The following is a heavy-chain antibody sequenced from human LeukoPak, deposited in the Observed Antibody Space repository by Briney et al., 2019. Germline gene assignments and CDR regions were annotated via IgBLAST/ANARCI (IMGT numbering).Heavy chain of an antibody. V-gene: IGHV4-30-4*01. CDR2: FYYSGST. CDR3: ARARREMVRGVIIPDAFDI. CDR1: GGSLSSGDYY. Sequence: SQTLSLTCAVSGGSLSSGDYYWSWIRQPPGKGLESIGYFYYSGSTYYNPSLKSRVTISVDTSKNQFSLKLSSVTAADTAVYYCARARREMVRGVIIPDAFDIWGQGTMVTVSS. J-gene: IGHJ3*02. D-gene: IGHD3-10*01.